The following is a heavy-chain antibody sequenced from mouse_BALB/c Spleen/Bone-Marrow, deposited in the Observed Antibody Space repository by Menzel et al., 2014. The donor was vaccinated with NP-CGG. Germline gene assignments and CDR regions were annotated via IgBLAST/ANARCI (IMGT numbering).Heavy chain of an antibody. CDR2: IWSGGST. CDR3: VTTGAY. CDR1: GFSLTSYG. D-gene: IGHD1-1*01. V-gene: IGHV2-2-2*01. Sequence: VMLVESGPGLVQPSQSLSITCTVSGFSLTSYGVHWVRQSPGKGLEWLGVIWSGGSTDYNVAFISRLSTSKDNSRSQVFFKMNSLQADDTAIYYCVTTGAYWGQGTLVTVSA. J-gene: IGHJ3*01.